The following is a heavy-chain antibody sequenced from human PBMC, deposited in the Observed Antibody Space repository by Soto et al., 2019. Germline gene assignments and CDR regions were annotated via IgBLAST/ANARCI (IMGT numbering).Heavy chain of an antibody. V-gene: IGHV3-30-3*01. CDR1: GFTFNTYA. J-gene: IGHJ4*02. D-gene: IGHD6-13*01. Sequence: QVQLVESGGGVGRRRGCLTLSSAAPGFTFNTYAMHSVRLPPGKGLEWVAAISYDGGSKYYADSVRDRFTISRDDSKSTLYLQMNSLRREDTAVYYCARTEGFSNYWYTDWGQGTLVTVSS. CDR2: ISYDGGSK. CDR3: ARTEGFSNYWYTD.